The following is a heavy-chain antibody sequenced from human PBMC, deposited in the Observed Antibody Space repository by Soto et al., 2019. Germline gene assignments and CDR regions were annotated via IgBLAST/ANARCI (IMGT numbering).Heavy chain of an antibody. V-gene: IGHV3-7*01. CDR3: AREVRVPAAMLYYYYYYGMDV. D-gene: IGHD2-2*01. CDR1: GFTFSSYW. Sequence: PGGSLRLSCAASGFTFSSYWMSWVRQAPGKGLEWVANIKQDGSEKYYVDSVKGRFTISRDNAKNSLYLQMNSLRAEDTAVYYCAREVRVPAAMLYYYYYYGMDVWGQGTTVTVSS. CDR2: IKQDGSEK. J-gene: IGHJ6*02.